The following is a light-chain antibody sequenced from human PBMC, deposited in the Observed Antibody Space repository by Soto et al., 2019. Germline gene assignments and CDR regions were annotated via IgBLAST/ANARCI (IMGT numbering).Light chain of an antibody. J-gene: IGLJ1*01. CDR2: DDN. CDR1: ISNIGGNS. CDR3: GSWDSSLSAYV. V-gene: IGLV1-51*01. Sequence: SVPRPPPSVSAAPGQKLPISCSGSISNIGGNSVSWYQQLPGTATKLLIYDDNKRPSGIPDRFSGSKSGTSATLGITGFQTGDEADYYFGSWDSSLSAYVFGTGTKVT.